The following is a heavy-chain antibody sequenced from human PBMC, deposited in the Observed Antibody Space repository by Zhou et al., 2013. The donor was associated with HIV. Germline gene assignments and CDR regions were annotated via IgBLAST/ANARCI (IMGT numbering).Heavy chain of an antibody. J-gene: IGHJ3*02. CDR2: ISSYSGGT. Sequence: QVQLVQSGAEVKRPGASVKVSCKASGYTFTGFGISWVRQAPGQGLEWMGWISSYSGGTNYAQKFQGWVTMTRDTSISTAYMELSRLRSDDTAVYYCARGYSGGDLHIWGQGTMVTVSS. D-gene: IGHD5-12*01. CDR1: GYTFTGFG. CDR3: ARGYSGGDLHI. V-gene: IGHV1-2*04.